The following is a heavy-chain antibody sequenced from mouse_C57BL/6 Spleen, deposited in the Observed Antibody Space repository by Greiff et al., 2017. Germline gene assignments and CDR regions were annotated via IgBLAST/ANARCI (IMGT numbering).Heavy chain of an antibody. CDR1: GYSITSGYY. CDR2: ISYDGSN. Sequence: EVKLQQSGPGLVKPSQSLSLTCSVTGYSITSGYYWNWIRQFPGNKLEWMGYISYDGSNNYNPSLKNRISITRDTSKNQFFLKLNSVTTEDTATYDCAREMVTTRDYYAMDYWGQGTSVTVSS. CDR3: AREMVTTRDYYAMDY. J-gene: IGHJ4*01. D-gene: IGHD2-2*01. V-gene: IGHV3-6*01.